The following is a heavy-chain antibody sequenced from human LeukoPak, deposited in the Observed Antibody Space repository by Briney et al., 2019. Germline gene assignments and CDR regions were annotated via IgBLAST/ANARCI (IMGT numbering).Heavy chain of an antibody. Sequence: GGSLRLSCAASGFTFSSYAMSWVRQAPGKGLEWVSAISDSGGSTYYADSVKGRFTISRDNSKNTLYLQMNSLRAEDTAVYYCAKDMTYYDFWSGDAFDIWGQGTMVTVSS. CDR3: AKDMTYYDFWSGDAFDI. J-gene: IGHJ3*02. V-gene: IGHV3-23*01. D-gene: IGHD3-3*01. CDR1: GFTFSSYA. CDR2: ISDSGGST.